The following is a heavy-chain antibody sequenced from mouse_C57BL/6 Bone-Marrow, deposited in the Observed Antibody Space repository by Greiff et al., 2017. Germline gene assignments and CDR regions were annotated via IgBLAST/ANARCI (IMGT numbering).Heavy chain of an antibody. Sequence: QVQLQQPGTELVKPGASVKLSCKASGYTFTSYWMHWVKQRPGQGLEWIGNINPSNGGTNYNEKFKSKATLTVDKSSSTAYMQLSSLTSEDSAVYYCARSRKTGTFWYFDVWGTGTTVTVSS. CDR3: ARSRKTGTFWYFDV. V-gene: IGHV1-53*01. D-gene: IGHD4-1*01. CDR2: INPSNGGT. J-gene: IGHJ1*03. CDR1: GYTFTSYW.